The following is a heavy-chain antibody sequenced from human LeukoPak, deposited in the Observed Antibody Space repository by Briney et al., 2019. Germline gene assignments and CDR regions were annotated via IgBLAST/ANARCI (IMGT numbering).Heavy chain of an antibody. V-gene: IGHV4-38-2*02. CDR3: ARERKSSSWYLDY. Sequence: SETLSLTCTVSGYSISSGYYWGWIRRPPGKGLEWIGSIYHSGSTYYNPSLKSRVTISVDTSKNQFSLKLTSVTAADTAVYYCARERKSSSWYLDYWGQGTLGTVSS. J-gene: IGHJ4*02. CDR1: GYSISSGYY. D-gene: IGHD6-13*01. CDR2: IYHSGST.